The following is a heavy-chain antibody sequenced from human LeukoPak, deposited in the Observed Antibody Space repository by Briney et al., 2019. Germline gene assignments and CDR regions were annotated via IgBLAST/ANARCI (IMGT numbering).Heavy chain of an antibody. CDR1: GFTFSNAW. J-gene: IGHJ4*02. Sequence: GGSLRLSCAASGFTFSNAWMSWVRHAPGKGLEWVARIKSKTDGGTTDYAAPVKGRFTISRDDSKNTLYLQMNSLKTEDTAVYYCTTEPTYYDYVWGSSPFDYWGQGNLVTVSS. CDR2: IKSKTDGGTT. V-gene: IGHV3-15*01. CDR3: TTEPTYYDYVWGSSPFDY. D-gene: IGHD3-16*01.